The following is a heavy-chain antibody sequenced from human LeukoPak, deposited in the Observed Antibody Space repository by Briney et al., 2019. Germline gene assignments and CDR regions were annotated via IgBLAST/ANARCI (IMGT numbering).Heavy chain of an antibody. CDR2: ISTYNGNT. D-gene: IGHD3-16*01. J-gene: IGHJ4*02. CDR3: ARTPSGGRGFDRPFDF. Sequence: GASVKVSCKASGYTFTRNGINWVRQAPGQGLEWMGWISTYNGNTNYAQKLRGRVTMTTDTSTSTAYMELRSLRSDDTAIYYCARTPSGGRGFDRPFDFWGQGTLVTVSS. CDR1: GYTFTRNG. V-gene: IGHV1-18*01.